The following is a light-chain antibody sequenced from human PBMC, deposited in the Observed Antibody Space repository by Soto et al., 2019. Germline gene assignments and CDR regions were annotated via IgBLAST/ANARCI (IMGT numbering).Light chain of an antibody. Sequence: EIVLTQSPATLSLSPGERATLSCRASQSISSYLAWYQQNPGQAPRLLIYGASNRATGIPARFSGSGSGTDFTLTISSLEPEDFAVYYCQQRSNWPPAFGQGTRVEIK. CDR3: QQRSNWPPA. CDR1: QSISSY. CDR2: GAS. V-gene: IGKV3-11*01. J-gene: IGKJ1*01.